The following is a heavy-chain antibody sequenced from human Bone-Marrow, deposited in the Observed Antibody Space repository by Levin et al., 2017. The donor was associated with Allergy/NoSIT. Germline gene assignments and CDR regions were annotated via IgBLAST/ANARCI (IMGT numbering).Heavy chain of an antibody. CDR3: ARLPTRIIAAAGTGWGAFDI. CDR2: IYPGDSDT. V-gene: IGHV5-51*01. D-gene: IGHD6-13*01. CDR1: GYSFTSYW. J-gene: IGHJ3*02. Sequence: ASVKVSCKGSGYSFTSYWIGWVRQMPGKGLEWMGIIYPGDSDTRYSPSFQGQVTISADKSISTAYLQWSSLKASDTAMYYCARLPTRIIAAAGTGWGAFDIWGQGTMVTVSS.